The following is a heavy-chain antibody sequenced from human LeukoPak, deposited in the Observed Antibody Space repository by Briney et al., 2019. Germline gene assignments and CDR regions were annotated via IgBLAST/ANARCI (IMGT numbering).Heavy chain of an antibody. J-gene: IGHJ4*02. CDR2: IYTGGST. V-gene: IGHV3-66*01. Sequence: GGSLRLSCAASGFTVSSNYTSWVRQAPGKGLEWVSVIYTGGSTYYADSVKGRFTISRDNSKNTLYLQMNSLRAEDTAVYYCARALQLWSPFDYWGQGTLVTVSS. D-gene: IGHD5-18*01. CDR1: GFTVSSNY. CDR3: ARALQLWSPFDY.